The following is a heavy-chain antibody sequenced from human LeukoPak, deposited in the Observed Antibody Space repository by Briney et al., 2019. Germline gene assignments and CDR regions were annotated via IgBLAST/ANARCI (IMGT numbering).Heavy chain of an antibody. D-gene: IGHD3-16*01. CDR2: IYHSGST. CDR3: ARDGGGYP. J-gene: IGHJ5*02. V-gene: IGHV4-30-2*01. Sequence: PSRTLSLTCAVSGGSISSGGYSWSWIRQPPGKGLEWIGYIYHSGSTYYNPSLKSRVTISVDRSKNQFSLKLSSVTAADTAVYYCARDGGGYPWGQGTLVTVSS. CDR1: GGSISSGGYS.